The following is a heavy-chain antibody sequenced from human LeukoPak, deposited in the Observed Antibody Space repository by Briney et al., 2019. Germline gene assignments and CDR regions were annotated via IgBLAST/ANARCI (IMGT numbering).Heavy chain of an antibody. CDR1: GYTFTGYY. J-gene: IGHJ4*02. Sequence: RASVKVSCKASGYTFTGYYMHWVRQAPGQGLEWMGWINPNSGGTNYAQKFQGRVTMTRDTSISTAYMELSRLRSDDTAVYYCASSPPLWFGELTLDYWGQGTLVTVSS. CDR3: ASSPPLWFGELTLDY. CDR2: INPNSGGT. D-gene: IGHD3-10*01. V-gene: IGHV1-2*02.